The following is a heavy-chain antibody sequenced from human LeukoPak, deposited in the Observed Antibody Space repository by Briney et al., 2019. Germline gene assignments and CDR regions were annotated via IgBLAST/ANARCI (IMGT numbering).Heavy chain of an antibody. J-gene: IGHJ4*02. CDR2: INGYDGDT. CDR3: ARDADGSGTLLDY. V-gene: IGHV1-18*01. D-gene: IGHD3-10*01. Sequence: ASVKVSCKASGYTFTTYPITWVRQAPGQGLEWMGWINGYDGDTKSVEDVRGRVAMTTDTSTTTAYMELRSLTPDDTAVYYCARDADGSGTLLDYWGQGTLLTVSS. CDR1: GYTFTTYP.